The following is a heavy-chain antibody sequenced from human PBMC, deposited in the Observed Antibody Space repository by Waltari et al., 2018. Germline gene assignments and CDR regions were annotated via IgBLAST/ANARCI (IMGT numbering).Heavy chain of an antibody. V-gene: IGHV3-23*01. Sequence: EVQLLESGGGLVQPGGSLRLSCAASGFTFSRYAMTWARQAPGKGLEWVSAISGSGGSTYYADSVKGRFTISRDNSKNTLYLQMNSLRAEDTAVYYCAGDTAMVSVGYWGQGTLVTVSS. CDR1: GFTFSRYA. D-gene: IGHD5-18*01. J-gene: IGHJ4*02. CDR2: ISGSGGST. CDR3: AGDTAMVSVGY.